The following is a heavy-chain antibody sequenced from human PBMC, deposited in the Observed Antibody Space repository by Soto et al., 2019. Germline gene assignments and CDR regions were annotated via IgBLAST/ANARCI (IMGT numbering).Heavy chain of an antibody. CDR3: AKDRMNHNGVWDPFDV. J-gene: IGHJ3*01. V-gene: IGHV3-23*01. CDR1: GFTFSTYA. D-gene: IGHD2-8*01. Sequence: EVKLLESGGDLVQPGGSLRLSCAASGFTFSTYAMSWVRQAPGKGLEWVSSIGSGPDDLDYADSVKGRFIISRDNSKNIVSLQMERLRVEDTARYYCAKDRMNHNGVWDPFDVWGQGTVVTVSS. CDR2: IGSGPDDL.